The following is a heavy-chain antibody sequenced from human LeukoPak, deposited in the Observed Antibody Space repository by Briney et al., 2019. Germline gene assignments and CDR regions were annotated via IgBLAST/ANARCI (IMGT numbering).Heavy chain of an antibody. CDR3: ARASSYVYSSEQAAHMDV. CDR1: GGSFSSYY. J-gene: IGHJ6*03. CDR2: INHGGST. D-gene: IGHD6-25*01. Sequence: SETLSFTCAVYGGSFSSYYWSWIRQPPGKGLEWIGEINHGGSTNYNPSLKSRVTISVDTSKNQFSLKLNSVTAADTAVYFCARASSYVYSSEQAAHMDVWGKGTTVTVSS. V-gene: IGHV4-34*01.